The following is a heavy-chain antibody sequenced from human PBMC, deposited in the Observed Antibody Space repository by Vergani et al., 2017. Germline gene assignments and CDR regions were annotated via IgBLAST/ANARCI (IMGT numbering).Heavy chain of an antibody. J-gene: IGHJ4*02. CDR1: GFTFSSHG. CDR3: ATIGYRRWGYYFDY. Sequence: QVQLVESEGGVVQPGRSLTLSCVASGFTFSSHGMHWVRQAPGKGLEWIGEICHTEDTKYSPSLKSRVTVSVDESRNLFSLRLNSVTAADTAVYYCATIGYRRWGYYFDYWGQGILVTVSS. V-gene: IGHV4-4*02. D-gene: IGHD2-2*02. CDR2: ICHTEDT.